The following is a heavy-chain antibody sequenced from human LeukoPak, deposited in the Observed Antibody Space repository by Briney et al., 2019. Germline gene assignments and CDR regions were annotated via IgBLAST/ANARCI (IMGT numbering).Heavy chain of an antibody. CDR1: GYTFTTYG. CDR3: ASLGAPTEYYYDSSGYQLDY. J-gene: IGHJ4*02. V-gene: IGHV1-18*01. D-gene: IGHD3-22*01. Sequence: ASVKVSCKASGYTFTTYGITWVRQAPGQGLERMGWISGYNGNTIYAQKLQGRVTMTTDTSTSTAYMGLRSLRSDDTAVYYCASLGAPTEYYYDSSGYQLDYWGQGTLVTVSS. CDR2: ISGYNGNT.